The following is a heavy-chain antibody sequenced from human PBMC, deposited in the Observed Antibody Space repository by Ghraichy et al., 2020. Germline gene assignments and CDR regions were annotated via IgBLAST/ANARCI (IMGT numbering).Heavy chain of an antibody. CDR2: IYSSGNT. CDR3: ARGYYDSSGYSNPFDI. Sequence: ETLSLTCTVSGGSISAYYWSWIRQSPGKGLEWIGYIYSSGNTNYNPSLKSRVIISLDTSKNQFSLKVTSVTTADTAMYYCARGYYDSSGYSNPFDIWGQGTKVTVSS. J-gene: IGHJ3*02. D-gene: IGHD3-22*01. CDR1: GGSISAYY. V-gene: IGHV4-59*01.